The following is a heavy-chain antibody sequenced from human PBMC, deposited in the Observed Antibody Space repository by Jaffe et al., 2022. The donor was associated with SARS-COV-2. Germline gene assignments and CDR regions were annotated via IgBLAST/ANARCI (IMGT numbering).Heavy chain of an antibody. CDR2: INTETGNP. J-gene: IGHJ4*02. Sequence: QVQLVQSESGLKEPGASVRISCKASGYTFTSYSVNWVRQAPGQGLEWMGWINTETGNPTYAQDFTGRFVFSFDTSVSTAFLQISSLKAEDTAVYYCARGRYCGKGDCYCDSWGQGTLVTVSS. CDR1: GYTFTSYS. D-gene: IGHD2-21*01. V-gene: IGHV7-4-1*02. CDR3: ARGRYCGKGDCYCDS.